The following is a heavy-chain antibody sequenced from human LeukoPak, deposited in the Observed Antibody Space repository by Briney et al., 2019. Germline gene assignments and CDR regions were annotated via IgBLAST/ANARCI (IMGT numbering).Heavy chain of an antibody. CDR2: ISGSGGST. V-gene: IGHV3-23*01. CDR3: AKDPGYSSGWRSDY. J-gene: IGHJ4*02. CDR1: GFTFSSYA. Sequence: PGGSLRLSCAASGFTFSSYAMSWVRQAPGKGLEWVSAISGSGGSTYYADSVKGRFTISRDNSKNTLYLQMNSLRAEDAAVYYCAKDPGYSSGWRSDYWGQGTLVTVSS. D-gene: IGHD6-19*01.